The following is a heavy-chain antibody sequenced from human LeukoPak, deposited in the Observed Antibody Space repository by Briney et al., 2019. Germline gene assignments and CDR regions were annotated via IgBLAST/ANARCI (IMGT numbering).Heavy chain of an antibody. CDR1: GFTVSNNY. Sequence: GGSLRLSCAASGFTVSNNYMTWVRQAPPEELEWVSVIFSGGITYYADSVKGRFTVSRDTSKNTLYLHMNSLRAEDTAVYYCARVPANYGGNSWFDYWGQGTLVTVFS. CDR2: IFSGGIT. J-gene: IGHJ4*02. CDR3: ARVPANYGGNSWFDY. D-gene: IGHD4-23*01. V-gene: IGHV3-53*01.